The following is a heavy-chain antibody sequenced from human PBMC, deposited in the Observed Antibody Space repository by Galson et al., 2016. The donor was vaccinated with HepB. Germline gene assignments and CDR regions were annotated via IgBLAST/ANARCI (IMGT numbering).Heavy chain of an antibody. Sequence: SLRLPCAASGFTFTDYWMSWVRQAPGKGLEWVASIKQDGSEKYYVDSVKGRFTISRDNAKNSLYLQLNSLGAEDTAVYYCARDKRLWLVWGQGTLVTVSS. CDR2: IKQDGSEK. CDR3: ARDKRLWLV. J-gene: IGHJ4*02. CDR1: GFTFTDYW. V-gene: IGHV3-7*03. D-gene: IGHD5-18*01.